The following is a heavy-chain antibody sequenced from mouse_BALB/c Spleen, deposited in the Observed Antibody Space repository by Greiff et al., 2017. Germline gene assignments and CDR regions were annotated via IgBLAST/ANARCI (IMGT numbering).Heavy chain of an antibody. D-gene: IGHD1-1*01. CDR2: INPSTGYT. CDR3: ARVGGSSSWFAY. J-gene: IGHJ3*01. V-gene: IGHV1-7*01. Sequence: VQLQQSGAELAKPGASVKMSCKASGYTFTSYWMHWVKQRPGQGLEWIGYINPSTGYTEYNQKFKDKATLTADKSSSTAYMQLSCLTSEDSAVYYCARVGGSSSWFAYWGQGTLVTVSA. CDR1: GYTFTSYW.